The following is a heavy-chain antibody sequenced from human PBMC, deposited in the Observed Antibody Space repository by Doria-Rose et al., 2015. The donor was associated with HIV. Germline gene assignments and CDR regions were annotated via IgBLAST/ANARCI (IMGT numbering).Heavy chain of an antibody. Sequence: VQLVESGPGLVKPSQSLSLTCTVTGYAITSDYVWNWIRQFPGNRLEWMGYISYSGITSYNPSLKSRIFITRDTSKNQFFLQLNSVTTEDTATYYCATEGGYYGLNYAMDYWGQGTSVTVSS. D-gene: IGHD2-8*01. V-gene: IGHV4-59*01. CDR2: ISYSGIT. CDR3: ATEGGYYGLNYAMDY. CDR1: GYAITSDYV. J-gene: IGHJ4*01.